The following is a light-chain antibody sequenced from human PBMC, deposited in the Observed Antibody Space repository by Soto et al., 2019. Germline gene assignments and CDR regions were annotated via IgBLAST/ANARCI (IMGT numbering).Light chain of an antibody. J-gene: IGKJ1*01. CDR3: QQYGSSPWM. Sequence: EIVLTQSPGTLSLSPGERATLSCRASQSVSSNYLAWYQQKPGQAPRPLIYGASSRATGIPDRFSGSGAGTDFTLTISRLESEDFAVYYCQQYGSSPWMFGQGTKVDIK. V-gene: IGKV3-20*01. CDR1: QSVSSNY. CDR2: GAS.